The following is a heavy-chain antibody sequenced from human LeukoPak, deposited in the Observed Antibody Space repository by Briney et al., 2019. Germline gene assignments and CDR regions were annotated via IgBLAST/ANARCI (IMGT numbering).Heavy chain of an antibody. Sequence: SETLSLTCTVSGGSISSYYWSWIRQPAGKGLEWIGRIDTSGNTNYKPSLKSRVTMSVDTSKNQFSLKLSSVTAADTAVYYCARVFSYPLRAPFDPWGQGTLVTVSS. CDR3: ARVFSYPLRAPFDP. CDR2: IDTSGNT. CDR1: GGSISSYY. D-gene: IGHD3-3*01. J-gene: IGHJ5*02. V-gene: IGHV4-4*07.